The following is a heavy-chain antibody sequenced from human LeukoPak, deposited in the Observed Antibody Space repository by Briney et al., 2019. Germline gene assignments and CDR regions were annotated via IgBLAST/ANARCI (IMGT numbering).Heavy chain of an antibody. CDR3: ARDYSNSATGFDP. D-gene: IGHD4-11*01. CDR2: IYYSGST. CDR1: GGSISSGDYY. Sequence: SETLTLTCTVSGGSISSGDYYWSWIRQPPGKGLEWIGYIYYSGSTYYNPSLKSRVTISVDTSKNQFSLKLSSVTAADTAVYYCARDYSNSATGFDPWGQGTLVTVSS. V-gene: IGHV4-30-4*02. J-gene: IGHJ5*02.